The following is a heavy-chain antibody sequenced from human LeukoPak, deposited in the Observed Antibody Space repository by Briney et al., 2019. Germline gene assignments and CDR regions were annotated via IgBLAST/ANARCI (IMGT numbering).Heavy chain of an antibody. V-gene: IGHV5-51*01. Sequence: KGGESLKISCKGSRYSFTSYWIGWVRQMPGKGLEWMGIIYPGDSDTRYSPSFQGQVTISADKSISTAYLQWSSLKASDTAMYYCARRGWHCSGGSCRPGGAFDIWGQGTMVTVSS. D-gene: IGHD2-15*01. CDR1: RYSFTSYW. CDR2: IYPGDSDT. CDR3: ARRGWHCSGGSCRPGGAFDI. J-gene: IGHJ3*02.